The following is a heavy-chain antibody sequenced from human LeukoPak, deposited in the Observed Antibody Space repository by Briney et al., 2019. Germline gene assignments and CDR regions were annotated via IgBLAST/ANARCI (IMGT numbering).Heavy chain of an antibody. CDR3: ARDRDDFWSGWHFDP. Sequence: SETLSLTCTVSGYSISSGYYWGWFRQPPGKGLEWIGSIYHSGSTYYNPSLKSRVTISVDTSKNQFSLKLSSVTAADTAVYYCARDRDDFWSGWHFDPWGQGTLVTVSS. CDR2: IYHSGST. V-gene: IGHV4-38-2*02. D-gene: IGHD3-3*01. J-gene: IGHJ5*02. CDR1: GYSISSGYY.